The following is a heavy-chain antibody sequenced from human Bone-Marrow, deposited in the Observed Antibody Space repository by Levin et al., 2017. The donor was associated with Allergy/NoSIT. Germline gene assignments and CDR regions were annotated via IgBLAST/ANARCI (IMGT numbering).Heavy chain of an antibody. Sequence: GGSLRLSCAASGFTFDIYSMNWVRQAPGEGLEWVSATSAGGDSAYYADSVKGRFTISRDNSKNTLSLQMNSLRAEDTAIYYCAKGQFNYYYHYMDVWGRGTTVTVSS. CDR3: AKGQFNYYYHYMDV. CDR1: GFTFDIYS. CDR2: TSAGGDSA. J-gene: IGHJ6*03. V-gene: IGHV3-23*01. D-gene: IGHD4-11*01.